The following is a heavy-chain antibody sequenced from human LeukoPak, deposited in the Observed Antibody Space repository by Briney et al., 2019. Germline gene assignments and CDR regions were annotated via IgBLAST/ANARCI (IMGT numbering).Heavy chain of an antibody. J-gene: IGHJ4*02. CDR1: GFTFSSYA. D-gene: IGHD1-26*01. Sequence: GESLKISCAASGFTFSSYAMTWVRQAPGKGLEWVSGIGASGTYYADSVKGRFTISRDNSKNTLYLQMNSLRAEDTAVYYCAKDHGSGSQIGWGQGTLVTVSS. CDR2: IGASGT. CDR3: AKDHGSGSQIG. V-gene: IGHV3-23*01.